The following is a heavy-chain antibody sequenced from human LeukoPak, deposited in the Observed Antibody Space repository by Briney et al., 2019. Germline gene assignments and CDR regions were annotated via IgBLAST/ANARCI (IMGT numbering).Heavy chain of an antibody. V-gene: IGHV4-34*01. J-gene: IGHJ4*02. Sequence: SETLSLTCAVYGVSFSGYYWSWIRQPPGKGLEWIGEINHSGSTNYHPSLKSRVTISVDTSKNQFSLKLSSVTASDTAVYYCARSITMVRGVIGVGFDYWGQGTLVTVSS. CDR2: INHSGST. D-gene: IGHD3-10*01. CDR1: GVSFSGYY. CDR3: ARSITMVRGVIGVGFDY.